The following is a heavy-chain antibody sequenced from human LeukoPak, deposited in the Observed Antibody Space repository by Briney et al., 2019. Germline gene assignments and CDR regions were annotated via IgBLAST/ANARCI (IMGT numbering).Heavy chain of an antibody. V-gene: IGHV3-30*02. CDR1: GFPFSRYR. D-gene: IGHD2-2*01. CDR3: AKARELVPAASGKYYFDY. CDR2: IRYGGSNK. J-gene: IGHJ4*02. Sequence: GESLRLSCAAYGFPFSRYRMHWVPQAPGKGLECVAFIRYGGSNKYYADTVKGRFTISRDNSKNTLYLQMNSLRAEDTAVYYCAKARELVPAASGKYYFDYWGQGTLVTVSS.